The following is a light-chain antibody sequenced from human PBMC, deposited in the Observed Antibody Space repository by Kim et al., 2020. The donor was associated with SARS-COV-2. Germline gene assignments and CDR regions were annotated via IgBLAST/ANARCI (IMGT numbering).Light chain of an antibody. Sequence: ASDGNRVTITSRASQDISNYLAWFQLKPGKAPTLLIYAASALQPGVPSRFSGSGSGTDFTLTVTSLQPEDVATYYCQKCDSAPWTFGQGTKVDIK. CDR2: AAS. J-gene: IGKJ1*01. CDR1: QDISNY. V-gene: IGKV1-27*01. CDR3: QKCDSAPWT.